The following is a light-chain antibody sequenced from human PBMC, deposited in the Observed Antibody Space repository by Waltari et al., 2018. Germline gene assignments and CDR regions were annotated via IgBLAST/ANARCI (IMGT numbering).Light chain of an antibody. V-gene: IGLV4-69*01. CDR1: SGHSSYA. CDR2: VNSDGSH. J-gene: IGLJ2*01. Sequence: QLVLTQSPSASASLGASVKLTCTLSSGHSSYAIAWHQQQPAKGPRYLMKVNSDGSHKKGDGIPDRFSGSSSGTERDLTISSLQSEDEADYYCQTWGTGIQVFGGGTKLTVL. CDR3: QTWGTGIQV.